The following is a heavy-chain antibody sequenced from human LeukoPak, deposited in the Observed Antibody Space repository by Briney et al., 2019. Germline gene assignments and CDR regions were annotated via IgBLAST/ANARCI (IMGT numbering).Heavy chain of an antibody. V-gene: IGHV1-46*01. Sequence: ASVTVSCKASGYTFTSYYMYWVRQAPGQGLEWMGIINPNRGSTSYAQKFQGRVTMTRDMSTSTVYMELSSLRSEDTAVYYCATGGHVRVYDSSAYYGHYWGQGTLVTVPS. CDR3: ATGGHVRVYDSSAYYGHY. J-gene: IGHJ4*02. CDR1: GYTFTSYY. CDR2: INPNRGST. D-gene: IGHD3-22*01.